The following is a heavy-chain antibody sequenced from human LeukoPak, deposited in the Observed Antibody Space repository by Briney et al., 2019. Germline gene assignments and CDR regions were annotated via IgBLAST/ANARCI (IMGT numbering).Heavy chain of an antibody. CDR2: ISAYNGNT. CDR3: ARDRVRSSGWYIDYYYYYMDV. Sequence: GASVKVSCKASGYTFTSYGISWVRQAPGQGLEWMGWISAYNGNTNYAQKLQGRVTMTTDTSTSTAYMELRSLRSDDTAVYYCARDRVRSSGWYIDYYYYYMDVWGKGTTVTVSS. V-gene: IGHV1-18*01. D-gene: IGHD6-19*01. CDR1: GYTFTSYG. J-gene: IGHJ6*03.